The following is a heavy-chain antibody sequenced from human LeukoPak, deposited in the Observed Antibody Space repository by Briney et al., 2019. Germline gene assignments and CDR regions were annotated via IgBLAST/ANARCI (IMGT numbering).Heavy chain of an antibody. V-gene: IGHV1-8*01. D-gene: IGHD6-19*01. Sequence: ASVKVSCKASGYTFTRYDINWERQATGQGLEWMGWMNPNSGNTGYAQKFQGRVTMTRNTSISTAYMELSSLRSEDTAVYYCARREIAVAGQGYGMDVWGQGTTVTVSS. CDR1: GYTFTRYD. CDR2: MNPNSGNT. CDR3: ARREIAVAGQGYGMDV. J-gene: IGHJ6*02.